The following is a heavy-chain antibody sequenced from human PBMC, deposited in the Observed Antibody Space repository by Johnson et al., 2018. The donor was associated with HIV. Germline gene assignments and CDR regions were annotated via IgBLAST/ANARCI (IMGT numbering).Heavy chain of an antibody. CDR3: AKGIAVAGGDACDI. CDR2: ISWDGGST. Sequence: VQLVESGGVVVQPGGSLRLSCAASGFTFDDYAMHWVRQAPGKGLEWVSLISWDGGSTYYADSVKGRFTISRDNSKNSLYLQMNSLRAEDTALYYCAKGIAVAGGDACDIWGQGTMVTVSS. J-gene: IGHJ3*02. D-gene: IGHD6-19*01. CDR1: GFTFDDYA. V-gene: IGHV3-43D*03.